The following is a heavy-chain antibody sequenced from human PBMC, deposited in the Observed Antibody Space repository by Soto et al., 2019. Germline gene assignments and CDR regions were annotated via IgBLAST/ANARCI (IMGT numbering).Heavy chain of an antibody. CDR2: ISYDGSNK. Sequence: QVQLVESGGGVVQPGRSLRLSCAASGFTFSSYAMHWVRQAPGTGLEWVAVISYDGSNKYYADSVKGRFTISRDNSKNTLYLQMNSLRAEDTAVYYCARGREIDYWGQGTLVTVSS. V-gene: IGHV3-30-3*01. J-gene: IGHJ4*02. CDR3: ARGREIDY. CDR1: GFTFSSYA.